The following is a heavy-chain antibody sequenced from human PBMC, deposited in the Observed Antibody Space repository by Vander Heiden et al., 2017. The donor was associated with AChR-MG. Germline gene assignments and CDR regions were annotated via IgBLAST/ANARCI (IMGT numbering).Heavy chain of an antibody. Sequence: EVQLVESGGGLVQPGGSLRLSCAAAGFTSGNYAMSWARQAPGKGLEWVSSTSSSGGSTYYSDSVKGRVTTSRDNSKNTLFLQMNSLRADDTAVYYCARDGYGDHHDYYYYSGMNVWGQGTTVTVSS. CDR2: TSSSGGST. CDR3: ARDGYGDHHDYYYYSGMNV. CDR1: GFTSGNYA. D-gene: IGHD5-18*01. J-gene: IGHJ6*02. V-gene: IGHV3-23*04.